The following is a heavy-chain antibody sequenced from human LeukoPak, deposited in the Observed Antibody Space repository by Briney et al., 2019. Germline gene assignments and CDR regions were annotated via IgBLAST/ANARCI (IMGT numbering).Heavy chain of an antibody. J-gene: IGHJ4*02. V-gene: IGHV4-38-2*02. CDR3: ARGAYSSSEPYDY. D-gene: IGHD6-6*01. Sequence: SETLSLTCSVSGYSMSSGYYWGWIRQPPERGPEWIGSMYHTGSTYYNPSLKSRVNISVDTSKNQFSLKLSSVTAADTAVYYCARGAYSSSEPYDYWGQGTLVTVSS. CDR1: GYSMSSGYY. CDR2: MYHTGST.